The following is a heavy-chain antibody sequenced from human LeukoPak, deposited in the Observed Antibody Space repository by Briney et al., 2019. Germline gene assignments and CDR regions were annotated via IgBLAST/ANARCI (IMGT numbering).Heavy chain of an antibody. CDR3: AKSPMHPTIFGVTYYFDY. V-gene: IGHV3-23*01. CDR1: GFTFSSYA. CDR2: VSGNGGST. J-gene: IGHJ4*02. Sequence: GGSLRLSCAASGFTFSSYAMNWVRQAPGKGLEWVSTVSGNGGSTYYVDSVKGRFTISRDNSKNTLYLQMNSLRAEDTAVYYCAKSPMHPTIFGVTYYFDYWGQGTLVTVSS. D-gene: IGHD3-3*01.